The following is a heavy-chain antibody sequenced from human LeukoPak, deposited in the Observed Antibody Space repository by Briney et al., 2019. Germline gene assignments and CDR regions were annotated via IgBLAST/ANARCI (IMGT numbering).Heavy chain of an antibody. J-gene: IGHJ4*02. CDR3: ARLSTPGSSWFGGNFDY. D-gene: IGHD6-13*01. V-gene: IGHV4-39*01. CDR1: GGSISSYY. Sequence: PSETLSLTCTVSGGSISSYYWGWIRQPPGKGLEWIGNIYYRGSTYFNPSLKSRVTMSVDTSKIQFSLRLSSVTAADTARYFCARLSTPGSSWFGGNFDYRGQGTLVTVSS. CDR2: IYYRGST.